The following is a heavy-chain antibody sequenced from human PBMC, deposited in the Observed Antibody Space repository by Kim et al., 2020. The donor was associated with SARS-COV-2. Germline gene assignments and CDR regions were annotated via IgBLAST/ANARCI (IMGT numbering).Heavy chain of an antibody. CDR3: ARDGDPYYDYVWGSWKAFDI. Sequence: GGSLRLSCAASGFTFSSYGMHWVRQAPGKGLEWVAVIWYDGSNKNYADSVKGRFTISRDNSKNTLYLQMNSLRAEDTAMYYCARDGDPYYDYVWGSWKAFDIWGQGTMVTVSS. CDR2: IWYDGSNK. V-gene: IGHV3-33*01. D-gene: IGHD3-16*01. J-gene: IGHJ3*02. CDR1: GFTFSSYG.